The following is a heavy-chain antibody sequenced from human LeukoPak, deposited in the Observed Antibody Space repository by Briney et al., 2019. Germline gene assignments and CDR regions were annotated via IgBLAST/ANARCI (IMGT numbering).Heavy chain of an antibody. D-gene: IGHD6-19*01. Sequence: GGSLRLSCAASGFTFSSYSMNWVRQAPGKGLEWVSSISSSSSYIYYADSVKGRFTISRDNAKNSLYLQMNSLRAEDTAVYYCARDWGRGWHQGFDYWGQGTLVTVSS. J-gene: IGHJ4*02. CDR2: ISSSSSYI. V-gene: IGHV3-21*01. CDR1: GFTFSSYS. CDR3: ARDWGRGWHQGFDY.